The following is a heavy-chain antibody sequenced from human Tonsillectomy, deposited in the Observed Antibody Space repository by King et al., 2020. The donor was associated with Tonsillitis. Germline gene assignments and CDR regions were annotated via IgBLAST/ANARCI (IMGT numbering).Heavy chain of an antibody. V-gene: IGHV3-7*04. CDR1: GFTFSSFW. CDR2: IKQDGSEK. J-gene: IGHJ4*02. Sequence: VQLVESGGGLVQPGGSLRLSCAASGFTFSSFWMSWVRQAPGKGLEWVANIKQDGSEKYYVDSVKGRFTISRDNAKNSLYLQMNSLRAEDTAVYYCAGGWLVVVVTAVAFDYWGQGTLVTVSS. CDR3: AGGWLVVVVTAVAFDY. D-gene: IGHD2-21*02.